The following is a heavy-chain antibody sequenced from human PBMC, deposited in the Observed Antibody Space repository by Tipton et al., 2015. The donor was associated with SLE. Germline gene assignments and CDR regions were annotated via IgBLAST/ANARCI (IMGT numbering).Heavy chain of an antibody. D-gene: IGHD2-21*02. CDR3: ARGPPATARYFDY. J-gene: IGHJ4*02. CDR2: IYYSGST. V-gene: IGHV4-59*11. CDR1: GGSISNHY. Sequence: TLSLTCTVSGGSISNHYWSWIRQPPGKGLEWIGYIYYSGSTNYNPSLKSRVTISVDTSKNQFSLKLSSVTAADTAVYYCARGPPATARYFDYWGQGTLVTVSS.